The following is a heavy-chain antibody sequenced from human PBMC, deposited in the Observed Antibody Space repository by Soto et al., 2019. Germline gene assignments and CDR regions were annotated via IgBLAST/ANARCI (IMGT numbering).Heavy chain of an antibody. CDR2: MSFDGNHQ. CDR1: GFTINRND. V-gene: IGHV3-30*03. Sequence: QVHSVESGGGVVQPGGSLRLSCAASGFTINRNDMYWVRQAPGKGLEWVAVMSFDGNHQHYADSVKGRFTISRDNSKNTLSLEMNSLRRDDTAVYYCASCERFPRVGVDYYALDVWGQGTTVIVSS. J-gene: IGHJ6*02. CDR3: ASCERFPRVGVDYYALDV. D-gene: IGHD3-3*01.